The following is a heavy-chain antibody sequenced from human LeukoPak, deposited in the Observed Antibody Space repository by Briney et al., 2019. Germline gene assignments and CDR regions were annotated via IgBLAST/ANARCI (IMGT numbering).Heavy chain of an antibody. D-gene: IGHD5-18*01. J-gene: IGHJ5*02. CDR1: GGTFRSYA. Sequence: SVKVSCKASGGTFRSYAFSRVRHAPGHGVEWMGGIIPIFGTAYYVQKFLGGVTITTDESPSTAYMELGSLRYEDGAVYCGARGGIQLWLRFPPLFDPCGEGTLVGVSS. CDR3: ARGGIQLWLRFPPLFDP. CDR2: IIPIFGTA. V-gene: IGHV1-69*05.